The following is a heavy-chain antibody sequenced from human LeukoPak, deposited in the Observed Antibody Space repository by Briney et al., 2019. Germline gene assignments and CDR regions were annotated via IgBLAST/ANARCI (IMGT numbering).Heavy chain of an antibody. J-gene: IGHJ4*02. CDR3: AGRYCTNGVCYTGFDY. CDR1: GGSFSGYY. V-gene: IGHV4-34*01. D-gene: IGHD2-8*01. CDR2: INHSGST. Sequence: SETLSLTCAVYGGSFSGYYWSWIRQPPGKGLEWIGEINHSGSTDYNPSLKSRVTISVDTSRNQFSLKLSSVTAADTAVYYCAGRYCTNGVCYTGFDYWGQGTLVTVSS.